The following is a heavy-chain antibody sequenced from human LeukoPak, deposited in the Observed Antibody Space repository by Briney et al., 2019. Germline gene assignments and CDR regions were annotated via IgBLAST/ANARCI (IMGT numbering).Heavy chain of an antibody. D-gene: IGHD1-14*01. V-gene: IGHV3-23*01. J-gene: IGHJ6*02. Sequence: GGSLRLSCAASGFTFSSYSMNWVRQAPGKGLEWVSAISGSGGSTYYADSVKGRFTISRDNSKNTLYLQMNSLRAEDTAVYYCAKATGVYYYYYGMDVWGQGTTVTVSS. CDR2: ISGSGGST. CDR3: AKATGVYYYYYGMDV. CDR1: GFTFSSYS.